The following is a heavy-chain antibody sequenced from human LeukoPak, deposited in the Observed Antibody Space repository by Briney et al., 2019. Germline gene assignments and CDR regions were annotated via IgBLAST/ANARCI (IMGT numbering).Heavy chain of an antibody. CDR2: ISWNSGTK. V-gene: IGHV3-9*01. CDR1: GFTFDNYA. J-gene: IGHJ4*02. D-gene: IGHD3-22*01. CDR3: AKDMGGISSGYHFDS. Sequence: GGSLRLSCSASGFTFDNYAMHWVRQASGKGPEWVSGISWNSGTKGYADSVKGRFTISRDNAKNFLYVQMNSLRPEDTALYYCAKDMGGISSGYHFDSWGQGTLVTVSS.